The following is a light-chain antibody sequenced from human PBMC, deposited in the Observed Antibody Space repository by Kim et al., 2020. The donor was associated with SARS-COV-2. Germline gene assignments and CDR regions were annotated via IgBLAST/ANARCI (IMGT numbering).Light chain of an antibody. CDR1: QDIERH. CDR2: TAS. Sequence: DIQVTQSPSFLSASVGDSVTITCRASQDIERHLNWYQQKPGKAPKLVIYTASSSHSGVPSRFSGSGSGTDFTLTISSLQPEDFAIYYCQQSYTTPCTFGQGTKVE. J-gene: IGKJ2*02. CDR3: QQSYTTPCT. V-gene: IGKV1-39*01.